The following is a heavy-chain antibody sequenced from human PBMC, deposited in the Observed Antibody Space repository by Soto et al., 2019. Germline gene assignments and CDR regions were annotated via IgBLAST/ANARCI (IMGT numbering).Heavy chain of an antibody. V-gene: IGHV3-30*18. CDR3: AKAGRSVSYYLYGLDV. CDR1: GFNFKAYG. Sequence: QVQLVESGGGVVQPGRSLRLSCIASGFNFKAYGMHWVRQAPGEGLEWVAVISDDGTKKYYADSVQGRLTISRDNSMHKLYLDTNRVRLEATAVYYCAKAGRSVSYYLYGLDVWRQGTTVTVSS. J-gene: IGHJ6*02. CDR2: ISDDGTKK.